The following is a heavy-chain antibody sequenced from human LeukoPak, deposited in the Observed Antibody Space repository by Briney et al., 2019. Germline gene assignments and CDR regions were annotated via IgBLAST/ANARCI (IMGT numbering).Heavy chain of an antibody. CDR1: GYTFSNTW. CDR3: AKTHNWEEKFFDS. CDR2: IYVGDSET. Sequence: GESVKISCKASGYTFSNTWVGWVRQMPRKGLDWMGIIYVGDSETRNSPSFQGQVTFSADKSNTISYLKWSSLKASDTAMYYCAKTHNWEEKFFDSWGQGTLVTVS. D-gene: IGHD1-20*01. V-gene: IGHV5-51*03. J-gene: IGHJ4*02.